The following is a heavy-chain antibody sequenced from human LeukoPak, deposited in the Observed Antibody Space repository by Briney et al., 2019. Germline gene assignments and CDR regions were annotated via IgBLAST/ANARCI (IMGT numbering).Heavy chain of an antibody. J-gene: IGHJ4*02. V-gene: IGHV1-69*05. D-gene: IGHD6-19*01. Sequence: SVKVSCKASGGTFSSYAISWVRQAHGQGLEWMGRIIPIFGTANYAQKFQGRVTITTDESTSTAYMELSSLRSEDTAVYYCARDPPDSYTSGWYYFDYWGQGTLVTVSS. CDR2: IIPIFGTA. CDR1: GGTFSSYA. CDR3: ARDPPDSYTSGWYYFDY.